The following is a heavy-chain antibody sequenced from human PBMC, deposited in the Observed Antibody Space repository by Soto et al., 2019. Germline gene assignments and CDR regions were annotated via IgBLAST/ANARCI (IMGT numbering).Heavy chain of an antibody. D-gene: IGHD2-15*01. CDR3: AKDGQVYCSGGSCYFY. Sequence: EVQLLESGGGLVQPGGSLRLSCAASGFTFSSYAMSWVRQAPGKGLEWVSAISGSGGSTYYADSVKGRFTISRDNSKNTLYVQMNSLRAEDTAVYYCAKDGQVYCSGGSCYFYWGQGTLVTVSS. V-gene: IGHV3-23*01. J-gene: IGHJ4*02. CDR1: GFTFSSYA. CDR2: ISGSGGST.